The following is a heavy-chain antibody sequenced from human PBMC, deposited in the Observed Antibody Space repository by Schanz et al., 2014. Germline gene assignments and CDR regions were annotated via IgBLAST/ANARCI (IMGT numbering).Heavy chain of an antibody. CDR2: IKHDGSVK. Sequence: VQLVESGGGVVQPGRSLRLSCVASGFTFSSYDVFWVRQAPGKGLEWVANIKHDGSVKDYVDSVEGRFTISRDNAKNTLYLQMNSLSAEDTAVYYCARPALWFGDNCFDPWGQGSLVTVSS. D-gene: IGHD3-10*01. CDR1: GFTFSSYD. V-gene: IGHV3-7*01. J-gene: IGHJ5*02. CDR3: ARPALWFGDNCFDP.